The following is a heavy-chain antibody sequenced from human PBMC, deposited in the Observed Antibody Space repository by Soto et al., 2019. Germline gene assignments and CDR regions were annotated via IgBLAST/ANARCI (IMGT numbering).Heavy chain of an antibody. J-gene: IGHJ5*02. CDR1: GGSIRSGCYY. CDR2: IYYSGST. CDR3: AREEVAYYDSGSYNWFDA. D-gene: IGHD3-10*01. V-gene: IGHV4-31*03. Sequence: PSETLSLTCTVSGGSIRSGCYYWSWIRQYSGKGLEWIGYIYYSGSTYYNPSLKSRVTISVDTSNNQFSLKLSFVTAADTAVYYCAREEVAYYDSGSYNWFDAWGQGILVTVSS.